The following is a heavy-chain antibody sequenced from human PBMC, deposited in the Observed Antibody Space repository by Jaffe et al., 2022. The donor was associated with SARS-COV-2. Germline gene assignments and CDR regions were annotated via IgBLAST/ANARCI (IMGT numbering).Heavy chain of an antibody. CDR3: AKEGPYSSPLNY. Sequence: QVQLQESGPGLVKPSQTLSLTCTVSGGSISSGNSYWSWIRQPAGKGLEWIGRIYTTGSTNYNPSLKSRVTISVDTSKNQFSLKLNSVTAADTAVYHCAKEGPYSSPLNYWGQGTLVTVSS. J-gene: IGHJ4*02. V-gene: IGHV4-61*02. CDR1: GGSISSGNSY. D-gene: IGHD6-19*01. CDR2: IYTTGST.